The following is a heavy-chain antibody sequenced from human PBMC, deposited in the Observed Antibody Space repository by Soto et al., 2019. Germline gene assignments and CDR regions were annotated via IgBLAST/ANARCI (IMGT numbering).Heavy chain of an antibody. Sequence: GGSLRLSCAASGFTFSSYAMHWVRQAPGKGLEWVVVISYDGSNKYYADSVKGRFTISRDNSKNTLYLQMNSLRAEDTAVYYCARVSDSSGYTLNYWGQGTLVTVSS. J-gene: IGHJ4*02. D-gene: IGHD3-22*01. CDR2: ISYDGSNK. CDR1: GFTFSSYA. V-gene: IGHV3-30-3*01. CDR3: ARVSDSSGYTLNY.